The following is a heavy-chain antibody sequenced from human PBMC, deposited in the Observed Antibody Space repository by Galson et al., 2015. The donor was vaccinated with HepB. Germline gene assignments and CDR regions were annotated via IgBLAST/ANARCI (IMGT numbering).Heavy chain of an antibody. CDR2: INAGNGNT. Sequence: SVKVSCKASGYTFTSYAMHWVRQAPGQRLEWMGWINAGNGNTKYSQKFQGRVAITRDTSASTAYMELSSLRSEDTAVYYCARDRKRWLQSRDAFDIWGQGTMVTVSS. CDR1: GYTFTSYA. J-gene: IGHJ3*02. D-gene: IGHD5-24*01. CDR3: ARDRKRWLQSRDAFDI. V-gene: IGHV1-3*01.